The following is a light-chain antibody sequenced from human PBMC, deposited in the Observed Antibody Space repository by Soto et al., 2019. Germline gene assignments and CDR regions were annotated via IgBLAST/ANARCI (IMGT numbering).Light chain of an antibody. CDR3: QQSYSTPPT. Sequence: DIKMTQSPSSLSASVGDRVTITCRASQYISNYLNWYQQKSGTAPKLLIHTASTLQSGVPSRFSGRGSGPDFILTISSVQPDDFAIYICQQSYSTPPTFGQGTTLEIK. V-gene: IGKV1-39*01. CDR1: QYISNY. J-gene: IGKJ2*01. CDR2: TAS.